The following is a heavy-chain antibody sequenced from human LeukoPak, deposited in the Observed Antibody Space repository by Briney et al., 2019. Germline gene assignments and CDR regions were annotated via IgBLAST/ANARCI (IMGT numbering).Heavy chain of an antibody. D-gene: IGHD5-18*01. CDR1: GFTFSSYA. CDR3: ARVNVDTAMVASLDY. J-gene: IGHJ4*02. V-gene: IGHV3-23*01. CDR2: ISGSGGST. Sequence: GGSLRLSCAASGFTFSSYAMSWVRQAPGKGLEWVSAISGSGGSTYYADSVKGRFTISRDNSKNTLYLQMNSLRAEDTAVYYCARVNVDTAMVASLDYWGQGTLVTVSS.